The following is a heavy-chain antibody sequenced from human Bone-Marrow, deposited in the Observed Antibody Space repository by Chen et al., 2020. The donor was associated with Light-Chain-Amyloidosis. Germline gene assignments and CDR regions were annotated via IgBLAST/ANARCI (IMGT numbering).Heavy chain of an antibody. V-gene: IGHV5-51*01. D-gene: IGHD5-12*01. Sequence: EVQLEQSGPEVKKPGESLKISCKGSGYTFPNYWIGWVRQMPGKGLEWMGVIYPDDSDARYSPAFEGQVTMSADKSITTACLQWRSLKASDTAMYYCARRRDGYNFDYWCQGTLVTVSS. J-gene: IGHJ4*02. CDR2: IYPDDSDA. CDR1: GYTFPNYW. CDR3: ARRRDGYNFDY.